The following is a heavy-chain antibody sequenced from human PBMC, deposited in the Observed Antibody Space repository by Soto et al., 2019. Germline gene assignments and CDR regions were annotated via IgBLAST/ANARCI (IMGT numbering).Heavy chain of an antibody. D-gene: IGHD1-26*01. Sequence: QVQLVQSGAEMKRPGASVILSCKASGYIFTTYSIHWVRQTAGQGLEWMAKVDPRDGSTGYAQKFRGRVSMGWDTSPGTVSMEVSRLTSADTAKYYCARVRSSGRELEYWGQGPEVTVAS. CDR2: VDPRDGST. V-gene: IGHV1-46*01. CDR1: GYIFTTYS. J-gene: IGHJ4*02. CDR3: ARVRSSGRELEY.